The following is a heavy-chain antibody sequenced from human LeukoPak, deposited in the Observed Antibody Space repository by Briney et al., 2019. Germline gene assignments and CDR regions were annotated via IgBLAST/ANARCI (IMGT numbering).Heavy chain of an antibody. D-gene: IGHD6-13*01. Sequence: SETLSLTCTVSGGSISSYHWSWIRQPAGKGLEWIGRIYTSGSTNYNPSLKSRVTMSVDASKNQLSLKLSSVTAADTAVYYCARGRQQLATKSYYHGMDVWGQGTTVTVSS. CDR1: GGSISSYH. V-gene: IGHV4-4*07. CDR3: ARGRQQLATKSYYHGMDV. J-gene: IGHJ6*02. CDR2: IYTSGST.